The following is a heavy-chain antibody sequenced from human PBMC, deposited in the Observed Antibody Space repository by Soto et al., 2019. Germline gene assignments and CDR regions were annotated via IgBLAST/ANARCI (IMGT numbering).Heavy chain of an antibody. CDR2: INPHNGDT. Sequence: ASVKVSCKASGYRFTGYFIHWVRQAPGRGLECLGWINPHNGDTEFGQNFQGRVTMTRDTSITTVYMEVTRLTSDHTAVYYCAKGGPSVYWALFDSWGQGTRVTVSS. D-gene: IGHD2-8*01. V-gene: IGHV1-2*02. CDR1: GYRFTGYF. J-gene: IGHJ4*02. CDR3: AKGGPSVYWALFDS.